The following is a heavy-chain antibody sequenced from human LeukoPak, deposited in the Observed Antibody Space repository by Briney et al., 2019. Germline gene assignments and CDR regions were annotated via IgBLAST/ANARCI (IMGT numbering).Heavy chain of an antibody. CDR3: ARATSLHYSADY. Sequence: PSETLSLTCTVSGGSISSYYWSWIRQPPGKGLEWIGYIYYSGSTNYNPSLKSRVTISVDTSKNQFSLKLSSVTAADTAVYYCARATSLHYSADYWGQGTLVTVSS. CDR2: IYYSGST. D-gene: IGHD2-21*01. J-gene: IGHJ4*02. V-gene: IGHV4-59*01. CDR1: GGSISSYY.